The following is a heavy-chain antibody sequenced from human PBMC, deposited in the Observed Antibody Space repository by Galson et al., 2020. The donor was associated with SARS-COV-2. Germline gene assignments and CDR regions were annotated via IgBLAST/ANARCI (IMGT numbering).Heavy chain of an antibody. Sequence: GESLKISCAASGFTFSSYWMSWVRQAPGKGLEWVAVISYDGSNKYYADSVKGRFTISRDNSKNTLYLQMNSLRAEDTAVYYCARDLLMVNPYYYYYGMDVWGQGTTVTVSS. J-gene: IGHJ6*02. CDR1: GFTFSSYW. CDR3: ARDLLMVNPYYYYYGMDV. D-gene: IGHD2-8*01. CDR2: ISYDGSNK. V-gene: IGHV3-30-3*01.